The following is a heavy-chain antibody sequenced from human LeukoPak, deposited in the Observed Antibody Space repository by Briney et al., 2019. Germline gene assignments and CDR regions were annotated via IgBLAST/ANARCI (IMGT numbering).Heavy chain of an antibody. Sequence: PGGPLRLSCAASGFTFSSFTMNWVRQAPGKGLEWVSSISSSSSYIYYADSVKGRFTISRDNAKNSLYLQTNSLRAEDTAVYYCSGESGSYYFDYWGQGTLVTVSS. D-gene: IGHD1-26*01. V-gene: IGHV3-21*01. CDR3: SGESGSYYFDY. J-gene: IGHJ4*02. CDR2: ISSSSSYI. CDR1: GFTFSSFT.